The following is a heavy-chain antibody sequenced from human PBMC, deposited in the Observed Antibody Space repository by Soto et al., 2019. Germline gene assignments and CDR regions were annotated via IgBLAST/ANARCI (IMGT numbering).Heavy chain of an antibody. CDR1: GGSVSSGSYY. J-gene: IGHJ6*02. Sequence: SETLSLTCTVSGGSVSSGSYYWSWIRQPPGKGLEWIGYIYYSGSTNYNPSLKRRVTISVDTSKNQFSLKLSSVTAADTAVYYCARVPIYYGYGMDVWGQGTTVTVSS. V-gene: IGHV4-61*01. D-gene: IGHD3-3*01. CDR3: ARVPIYYGYGMDV. CDR2: IYYSGST.